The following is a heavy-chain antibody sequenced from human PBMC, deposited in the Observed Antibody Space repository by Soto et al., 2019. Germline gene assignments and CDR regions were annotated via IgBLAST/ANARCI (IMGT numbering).Heavy chain of an antibody. CDR3: ASPRRAGVRYYYYMDV. Sequence: ASVKVSCKASGYTFTSYAMHWVRQAPGQRLEWMEWINAGNGNTKYSQKFQGRVTITRDTSASTAYMELSSLRSEDTAVYYCASPRRAGVRYYYYMDVWGKGTTVTVSS. J-gene: IGHJ6*03. CDR2: INAGNGNT. D-gene: IGHD6-19*01. V-gene: IGHV1-3*01. CDR1: GYTFTSYA.